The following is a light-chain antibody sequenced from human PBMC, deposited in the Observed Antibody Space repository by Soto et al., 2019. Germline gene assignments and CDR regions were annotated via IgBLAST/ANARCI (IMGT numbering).Light chain of an antibody. CDR1: SSDVGGYNY. CDR2: EVT. CDR3: SSYTSSSTWV. J-gene: IGLJ3*02. Sequence: QSALTQPASVSGSPGQSITISCTGTSSDVGGYNYVSWYQQHPGKAPKLMIYEVTNRPSGVSNRFSGSKSGNTASLTISGLQAEDEADYHCSSYTSSSTWVLGGGTKLTVL. V-gene: IGLV2-14*01.